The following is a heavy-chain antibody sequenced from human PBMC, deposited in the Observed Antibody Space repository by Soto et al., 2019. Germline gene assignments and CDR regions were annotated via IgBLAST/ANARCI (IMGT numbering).Heavy chain of an antibody. V-gene: IGHV3-74*01. CDR3: AIGPTGWYGFDY. D-gene: IGHD6-19*01. Sequence: EVQLVESGGGLVQPGGSLRLSCAGSGFTLSSNWMHWVRQAPGKGLVWVSRINSDGSSANYADSVMGRFTNSRDNANNTLYLQLNTVRAEDTAVYFCAIGPTGWYGFDYWGQGTLVTVSS. CDR2: INSDGSSA. J-gene: IGHJ4*02. CDR1: GFTLSSNW.